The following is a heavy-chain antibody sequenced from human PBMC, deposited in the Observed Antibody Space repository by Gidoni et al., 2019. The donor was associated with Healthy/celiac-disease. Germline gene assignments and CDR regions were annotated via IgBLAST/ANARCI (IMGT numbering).Heavy chain of an antibody. Sequence: EVQLVESGGGLVQPGRSLRLSCAASGFTFDEYAMHWVRQAPGKGLEWVSGISWNSGSIGYADSVKGRFTISRDNAKNSLYLQMNSLRAEDTALYYCAKDIEGDIALADYWGQGTLVTVSS. D-gene: IGHD5-12*01. V-gene: IGHV3-9*01. CDR3: AKDIEGDIALADY. CDR1: GFTFDEYA. CDR2: ISWNSGSI. J-gene: IGHJ4*02.